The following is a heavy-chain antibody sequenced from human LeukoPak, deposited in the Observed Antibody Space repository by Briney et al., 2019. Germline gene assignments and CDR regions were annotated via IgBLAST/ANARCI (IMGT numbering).Heavy chain of an antibody. CDR3: ARDLGADFWSGYMAFDI. J-gene: IGHJ3*02. D-gene: IGHD3-3*01. Sequence: SETLCLTCTVSGGSISSYYWSWIRQPPGKGLEWIGYIYYSGSTNYNPSLKSRVTISVDTSKNQFSLKLSSVTAADTAVYYCARDLGADFWSGYMAFDIWGQGTMVTVSS. V-gene: IGHV4-59*12. CDR1: GGSISSYY. CDR2: IYYSGST.